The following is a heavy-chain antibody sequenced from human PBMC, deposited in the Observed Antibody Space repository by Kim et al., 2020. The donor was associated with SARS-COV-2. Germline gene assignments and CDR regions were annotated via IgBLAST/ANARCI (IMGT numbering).Heavy chain of an antibody. J-gene: IGHJ4*02. CDR3: TTQKLGGAFHH. V-gene: IGHV3-15*01. CDR2: IKSKVDGGTT. D-gene: IGHD3-16*01. CDR1: GFTFSHAW. Sequence: GGSLRLSCAISGFTFSHAWMGWVRQAPGKGLEWLARIKSKVDGGTTDHAAPVRGRFTISRDDSKSMLYLQMDNLKTEDTAVYYCTTQKLGGAFHHWGQGSRVTVSS.